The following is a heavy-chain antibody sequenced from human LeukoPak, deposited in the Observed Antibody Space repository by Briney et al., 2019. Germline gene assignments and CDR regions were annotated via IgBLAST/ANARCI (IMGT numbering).Heavy chain of an antibody. Sequence: GGSLRLSCAASGFTFSSYWMHWVRQAPGKGLVWVSRISGDGRTTSYADSVKGRFTISRDNAKNSLYLQMNSLRAEDTALYYCAREGAVAGNLYYFDYWGQGTLVTVSS. CDR2: ISGDGRTT. J-gene: IGHJ4*02. D-gene: IGHD6-19*01. CDR1: GFTFSSYW. V-gene: IGHV3-74*01. CDR3: AREGAVAGNLYYFDY.